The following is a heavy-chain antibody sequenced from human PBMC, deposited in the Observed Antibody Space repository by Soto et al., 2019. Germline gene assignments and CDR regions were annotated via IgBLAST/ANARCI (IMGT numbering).Heavy chain of an antibody. Sequence: QVQLQESGPGLVKPSQTLSLTCTVSGGSISSGGYYWSWIRQHPGKRLEWIGYVYYSGSTYYKLSLKSRVTTSVDTSKNQFSMKLSSVTAAATAMYYCARSVFPWGRGTLVTVSA. CDR3: ARSVFP. CDR2: VYYSGST. J-gene: IGHJ5*02. CDR1: GGSISSGGYY. V-gene: IGHV4-31*03.